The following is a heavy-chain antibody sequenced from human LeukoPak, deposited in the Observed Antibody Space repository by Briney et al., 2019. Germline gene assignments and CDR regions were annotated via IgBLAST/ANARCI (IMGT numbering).Heavy chain of an antibody. CDR2: IYHSGST. V-gene: IGHV4-30-2*01. CDR1: GGSISSGGYS. CDR3: ARDRGYSSSWQFDY. J-gene: IGHJ4*02. Sequence: SQTLSLTCAVSGGSISSGGYSWSWIRQPPGKGLEWIGYIYHSGSTYYNPSLKSRVTISVDKSKNQFSLKLSSVTAADTAVYYCARDRGYSSSWQFDYWGQGTLVTVSS. D-gene: IGHD6-13*01.